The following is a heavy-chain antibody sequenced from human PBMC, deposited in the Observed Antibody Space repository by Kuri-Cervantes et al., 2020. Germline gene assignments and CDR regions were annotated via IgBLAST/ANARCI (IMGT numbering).Heavy chain of an antibody. CDR2: TYYRSKWYN. Sequence: SDTLSLTCAISGDSVSSNSAAWNWIRQSPSRGLEWLGRTYYRSKWYNDYAVSVKSRITINPDTSKNQFSLQLNSVTPEDTAVYYCARSQDYYNEWIDYYYYMDVWGKGTTVTVSS. D-gene: IGHD3-22*01. CDR3: ARSQDYYNEWIDYYYYMDV. CDR1: GDSVSSNSAA. V-gene: IGHV6-1*01. J-gene: IGHJ6*03.